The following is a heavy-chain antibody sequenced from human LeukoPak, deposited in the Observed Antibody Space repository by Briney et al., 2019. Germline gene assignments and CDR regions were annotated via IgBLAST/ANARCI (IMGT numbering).Heavy chain of an antibody. CDR1: GFTFSNYC. V-gene: IGHV3-74*01. Sequence: GGSLRLSCTASGFTFSNYCVHWVRQTPGKGLIWVSRICPGGTITNYADSVKGRFTISRDDAKNMMFLQMNSLRADDTAVYYCVRDFRSADYWGQGILVTVSS. J-gene: IGHJ4*02. CDR3: VRDFRSADY. CDR2: ICPGGTIT.